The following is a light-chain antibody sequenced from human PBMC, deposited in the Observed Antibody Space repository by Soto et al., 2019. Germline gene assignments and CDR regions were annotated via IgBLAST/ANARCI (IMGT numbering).Light chain of an antibody. V-gene: IGLV1-51*01. CDR3: GTWDNSLPGWV. CDR1: SSNIGNNY. Sequence: SVLTQPPSVSAAPGQTVPISCSGSSSNIGNNYVSWYQQVPGTAPKLLIFDSDKRPSRIPDRFSGSKSGTSATLGVTGLQTGDEADYYCGTWDNSLPGWVFGGGTKLTVL. J-gene: IGLJ3*02. CDR2: DSD.